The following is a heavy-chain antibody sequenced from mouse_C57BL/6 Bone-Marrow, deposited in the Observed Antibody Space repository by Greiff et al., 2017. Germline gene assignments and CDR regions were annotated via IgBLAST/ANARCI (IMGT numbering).Heavy chain of an antibody. CDR1: GFNIKDDY. V-gene: IGHV14-4*01. J-gene: IGHJ3*01. Sequence: EVQLQQSGAELVRPGASVKLSCTASGFNIKDDYMHWVKQRPEQGLEWIGWIDPENGDTEYASKFKGKATITADTSSNTAYLQLSSLTSEDTAVYYCAIYYEYGGFAYWGQGTLVTVSA. CDR3: AIYYEYGGFAY. CDR2: IDPENGDT. D-gene: IGHD2-4*01.